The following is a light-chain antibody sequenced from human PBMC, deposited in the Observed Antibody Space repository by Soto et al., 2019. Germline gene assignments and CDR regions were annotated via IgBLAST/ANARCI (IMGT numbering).Light chain of an antibody. V-gene: IGKV1-5*01. Sequence: IQMTHCPSSLSASVGDRVTITCRASQSITYWLAWYQQKPGRAPKLRIYDVFNLQSGVPSRYSGSGSGTEFTLTISSLQPDDSATYYCQQYHSFSFTFGQGTKVDI. CDR3: QQYHSFSFT. CDR1: QSITYW. J-gene: IGKJ2*01. CDR2: DVF.